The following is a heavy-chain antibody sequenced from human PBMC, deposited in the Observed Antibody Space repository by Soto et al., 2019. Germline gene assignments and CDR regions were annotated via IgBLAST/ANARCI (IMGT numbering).Heavy chain of an antibody. CDR3: ARLWEMATIFAGRAGYYFDY. CDR2: IYYSGST. Sequence: SEILSLTCTVSGGSISSSSYYWGWIRQPPGKGLEWIGSIYYSGSTYYNPSLKSRVTISVDTSKNQFSLKLSSVTAADTAVYYCARLWEMATIFAGRAGYYFDYWGQGTLVTVSS. V-gene: IGHV4-39*01. D-gene: IGHD5-12*01. J-gene: IGHJ4*02. CDR1: GGSISSSSYY.